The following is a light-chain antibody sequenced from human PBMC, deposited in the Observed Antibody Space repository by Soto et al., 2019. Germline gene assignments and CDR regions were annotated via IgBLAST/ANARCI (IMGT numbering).Light chain of an antibody. Sequence: ETVLTQSPGTPSLSPGGRATLSCRASHSVSSNLAWYQQKPGQAPRLLIYGASTRATDIPARFSGSGSGTEFTLTISGLQSEDFAVYSCQQYNDWPRTFGQGTKVDIK. J-gene: IGKJ1*01. V-gene: IGKV3-15*01. CDR3: QQYNDWPRT. CDR1: HSVSSN. CDR2: GAS.